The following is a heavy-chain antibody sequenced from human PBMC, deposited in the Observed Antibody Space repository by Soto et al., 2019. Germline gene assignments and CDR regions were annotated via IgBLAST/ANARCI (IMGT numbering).Heavy chain of an antibody. V-gene: IGHV3-23*01. J-gene: IGHJ3*02. CDR1: GFTFSSYA. Sequence: EVQLLESGGGLVQPGGSLRLSCAASGFTFSSYAMSWVRQAPGKGLEWVSTISSSGGSTYYADSVKGRFTISRDNSKNTLYLQMNSMRAEDTAVYYCVGRWEISHTYAFEIWGQGTMVCVSS. CDR2: ISSSGGST. CDR3: VGRWEISHTYAFEI. D-gene: IGHD1-26*01.